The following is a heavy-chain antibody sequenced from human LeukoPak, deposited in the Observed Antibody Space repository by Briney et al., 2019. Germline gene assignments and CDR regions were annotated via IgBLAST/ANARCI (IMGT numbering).Heavy chain of an antibody. CDR2: IRSSGSDT. CDR1: GFTLSSYT. Sequence: PGGSLRLSCAASGFTLSSYTMNWVRQAPGKGLEWVSSIRSSGSDTFHADSVKGRFSISADNSKNMVYLQTNSLTGEDTAVYYCARRGGSTGWGDFDYWGQGTLVTVSS. V-gene: IGHV3-23*01. CDR3: ARRGGSTGWGDFDY. D-gene: IGHD6-19*01. J-gene: IGHJ4*02.